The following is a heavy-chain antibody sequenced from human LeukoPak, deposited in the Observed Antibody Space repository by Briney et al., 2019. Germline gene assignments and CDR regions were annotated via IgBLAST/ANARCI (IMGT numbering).Heavy chain of an antibody. CDR2: INHNGDVN. CDR3: ARGGGSDV. Sequence: GGSLRLSCAASGFTFSSYWMNWARQAPGKGLEWVASINHNGDVNYYVDSVKGRFTISRDNAKNSLYLQMSNLRAEDTAVYFCARGGGSDVWGQGATVTVSS. V-gene: IGHV3-7*03. D-gene: IGHD2-15*01. CDR1: GFTFSSYW. J-gene: IGHJ6*02.